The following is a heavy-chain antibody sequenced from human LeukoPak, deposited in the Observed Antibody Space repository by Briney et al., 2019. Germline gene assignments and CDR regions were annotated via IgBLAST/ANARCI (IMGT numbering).Heavy chain of an antibody. J-gene: IGHJ3*02. Sequence: LRLSCTVSGGSISSGSYYWSWIRQPAGKGLEWIGRIYTSGSTNYNPSLKSRVTISVDTSKNQFSLKLSSVTAADTAVYYCAADYYDSSGYYYVGAFDIWGQGTMVTVSS. CDR3: AADYYDSSGYYYVGAFDI. V-gene: IGHV4-61*02. CDR1: GGSISSGSYY. CDR2: IYTSGST. D-gene: IGHD3-22*01.